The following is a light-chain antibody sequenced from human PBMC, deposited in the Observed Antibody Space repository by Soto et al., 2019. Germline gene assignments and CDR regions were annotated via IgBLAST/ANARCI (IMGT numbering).Light chain of an antibody. V-gene: IGKV3-20*01. J-gene: IGKJ3*01. CDR3: QQYGSSPVFT. CDR1: QSVSSSY. Sequence: EIVLTQSPGTLSLPPGERATLSCRASQSVSSSYLAWYQQKPGQAPRLLIYGASSRATGIPDRFGGSGSGTDFTLTISRLEPEDFAVYYCQQYGSSPVFTFGPGTKVDIK. CDR2: GAS.